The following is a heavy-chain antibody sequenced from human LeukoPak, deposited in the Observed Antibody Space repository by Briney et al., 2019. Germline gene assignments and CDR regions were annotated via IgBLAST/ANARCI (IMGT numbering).Heavy chain of an antibody. CDR1: GFTFSDYY. Sequence: PGGSPRLSCAASGFTFSDYYMSWIRQAPGKGLEWVSYISSSGSTIYYADSVKGRFTISRDNAKNSLYLQMNSLRAEDTAVYYCAGKEDYYGSGSPEDWGQGTLVTVSS. V-gene: IGHV3-11*01. D-gene: IGHD3-10*01. CDR3: AGKEDYYGSGSPED. J-gene: IGHJ4*02. CDR2: ISSSGSTI.